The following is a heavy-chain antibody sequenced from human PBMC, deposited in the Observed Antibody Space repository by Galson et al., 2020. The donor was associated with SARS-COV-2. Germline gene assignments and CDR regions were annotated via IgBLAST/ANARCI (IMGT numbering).Heavy chain of an antibody. Sequence: GESLKISCKASGYSFTSSYMHWVRQAPGQGLEWMGIINPSGGATRYAQKFQGRVSMTRDTSTSTVYMDLSSLRSEDTAVYYCARENSGSYFDYWGQGSLVTVSS. J-gene: IGHJ4*02. CDR2: INPSGGAT. V-gene: IGHV1-46*01. CDR1: GYSFTSSY. CDR3: ARENSGSYFDY. D-gene: IGHD3-10*01.